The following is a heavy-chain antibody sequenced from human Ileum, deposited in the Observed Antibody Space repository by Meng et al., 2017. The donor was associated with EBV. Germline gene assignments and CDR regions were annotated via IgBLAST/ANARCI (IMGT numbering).Heavy chain of an antibody. J-gene: IGHJ4*02. CDR3: ARESYSDSSGYYSLDY. V-gene: IGHV4-4*02. CDR2: IHHTEST. Sequence: QLCLRESGPGLGKPSGTLSLTCAVSAGSISSSNWWSWVRQAPGKGLEWIGEIHHTESTNYNPSLKSRVTISVDKSKNQFSLKLSSVTAADTAVYYCARESYSDSSGYYSLDYWGQGSLVTVSS. CDR1: AGSISSSNW. D-gene: IGHD3-22*01.